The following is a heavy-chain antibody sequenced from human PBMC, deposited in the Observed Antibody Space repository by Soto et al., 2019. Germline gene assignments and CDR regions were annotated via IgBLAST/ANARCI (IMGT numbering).Heavy chain of an antibody. Sequence: QVQLVQSGAEVKKPGSSVKVSCKSSGGTFSSYAISWVRQAPGQGLEWMGGIIPIFGTANYAQKFQGRVTITADESTSTAYMELSSLSSEDTAVYYCAVTVTTHYGMDVWGQGTTVTVSS. CDR3: AVTVTTHYGMDV. V-gene: IGHV1-69*01. CDR1: GGTFSSYA. J-gene: IGHJ6*02. CDR2: IIPIFGTA. D-gene: IGHD4-17*01.